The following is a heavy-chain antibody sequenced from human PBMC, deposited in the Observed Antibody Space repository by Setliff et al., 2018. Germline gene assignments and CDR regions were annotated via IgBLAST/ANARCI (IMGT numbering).Heavy chain of an antibody. Sequence: SETLSLTCGVSGGSGSFSGYYWSWIRQPPGKGLEWIGEISPVGSTIYNPSLRGRVTMSVDTSNKRFSLNLTSVTAADTAVYYCATSGFCGAGSCYSFDDWGQGALVTSPQ. V-gene: IGHV4-34*01. CDR2: ISPVGST. J-gene: IGHJ4*02. CDR3: ATSGFCGAGSCYSFDD. CDR1: GGSGSFSGYY. D-gene: IGHD2-15*01.